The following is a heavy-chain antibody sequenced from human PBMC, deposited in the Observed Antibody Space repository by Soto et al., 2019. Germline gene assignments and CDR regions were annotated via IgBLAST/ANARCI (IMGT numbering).Heavy chain of an antibody. J-gene: IGHJ4*02. D-gene: IGHD3-9*01. V-gene: IGHV3-30*18. CDR1: GFSFSSYG. Sequence: QVQVVESGGGVVQPGGSLRLSCAGSGFSFSSYGMHWVRQAPGKGLEWVAVISYHGANTYYADSVKGRFTISRDNSKNTLYLQMDSLKTEDTAVYYCAKDAGLPYYKVLTGFSYFDSCGQGTLVTVSS. CDR3: AKDAGLPYYKVLTGFSYFDS. CDR2: ISYHGANT.